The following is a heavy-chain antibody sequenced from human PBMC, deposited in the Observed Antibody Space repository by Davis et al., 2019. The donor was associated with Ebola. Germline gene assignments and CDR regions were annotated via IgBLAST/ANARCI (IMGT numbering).Heavy chain of an antibody. J-gene: IGHJ6*02. CDR2: ISAYNGNT. V-gene: IGHV1-18*01. CDR3: ARLPALSIAARRNYYYYGMDV. Sequence: ASVKVSCKASGYTFTTYGISWVRQAPGQGLEWMGWISAYNGNTNYAQKLQGRVTMTTDTSTSTAYMELRSLRSDDTAVYYCARLPALSIAARRNYYYYGMDVWGQGTTVTVSS. CDR1: GYTFTTYG. D-gene: IGHD6-6*01.